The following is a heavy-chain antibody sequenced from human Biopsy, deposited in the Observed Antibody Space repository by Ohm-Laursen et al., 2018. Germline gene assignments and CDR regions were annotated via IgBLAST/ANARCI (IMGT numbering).Heavy chain of an antibody. CDR1: GGSISSDY. D-gene: IGHD2/OR15-2a*01. CDR2: IYYSGST. CDR3: ARATNSTGWPYYYFYGMDV. Sequence: SDTLSLTWRVSGGSISSDYWGWIRQTPGKGLEWIGYIYYSGSTNYNPSLKSRVTISVDTSKNQFSLRLNSVTAADTAVYYCARATNSTGWPYYYFYGMDVWGQGTTVTVSS. J-gene: IGHJ6*02. V-gene: IGHV4-59*07.